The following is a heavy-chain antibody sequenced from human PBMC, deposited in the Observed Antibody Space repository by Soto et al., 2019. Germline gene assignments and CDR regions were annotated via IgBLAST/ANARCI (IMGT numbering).Heavy chain of an antibody. V-gene: IGHV4-59*01. CDR3: ARDYYDSSGPRFDP. CDR1: GGSISSYY. J-gene: IGHJ5*02. D-gene: IGHD3-22*01. Sequence: SETLSLTCTVSGGSISSYYWSWIRQPPGKGPEWIGYIYYSGSTNYNPSLKSRVTISVDTSKNQFSLKLSSVTAADTAVYYCARDYYDSSGPRFDPWGQGTLVTVSS. CDR2: IYYSGST.